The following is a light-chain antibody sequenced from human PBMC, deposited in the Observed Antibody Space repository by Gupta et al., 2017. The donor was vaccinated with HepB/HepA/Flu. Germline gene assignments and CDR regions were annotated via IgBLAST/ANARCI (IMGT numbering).Light chain of an antibody. V-gene: IGLV1-40*01. CDR2: NNN. J-gene: IGLJ1*01. CDR3: PSYARTLNYV. Sequence: SVLTQPPQVSGAPGQRVTISCTGSGSNIGAGYTVNWYQHLPGKAPKYVIYNNNNRPSGVPDRFAGSKSGTSASLTITGLQAEDEADYYCPSYARTLNYVFGVGTKLTVL. CDR1: GSNIGAGYT.